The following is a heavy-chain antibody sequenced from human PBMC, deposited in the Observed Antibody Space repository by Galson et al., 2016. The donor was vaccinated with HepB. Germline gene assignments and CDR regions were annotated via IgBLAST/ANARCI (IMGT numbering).Heavy chain of an antibody. CDR2: TYYRSKWYN. J-gene: IGHJ6*02. D-gene: IGHD1-26*01. CDR3: AMVSGTYSYYYGMDV. Sequence: CAISGDSVSSSSAAWIWIRQSPSRGLEWLGRTYYRSKWYNDYAISVKSRITINPDTSKNQFSLQLNSVSPEDTAVYFCAMVSGTYSYYYGMDVWGQGTTVTVSS. CDR1: GDSVSSSSAA. V-gene: IGHV6-1*01.